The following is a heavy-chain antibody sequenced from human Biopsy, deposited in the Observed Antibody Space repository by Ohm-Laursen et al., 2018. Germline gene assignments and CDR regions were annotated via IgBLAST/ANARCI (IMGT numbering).Heavy chain of an antibody. CDR1: GGSVSSGGFY. CDR2: IFYSGST. D-gene: IGHD5-24*01. CDR3: ARGGNGYNYVTPGTWFDP. J-gene: IGHJ5*02. V-gene: IGHV4-61*08. Sequence: SDTLSLTCTVSGGSVSSGGFYWSWIRQSPGKGLEWIGFIFYSGSTYYNPSLKSRTTISVDSSKNQFSLRLRSVTAADTAVYYCARGGNGYNYVTPGTWFDPWGRGTPVTVSS.